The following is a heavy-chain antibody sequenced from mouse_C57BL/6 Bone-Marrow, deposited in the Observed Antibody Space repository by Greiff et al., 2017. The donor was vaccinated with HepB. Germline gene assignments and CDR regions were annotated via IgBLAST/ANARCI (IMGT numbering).Heavy chain of an antibody. D-gene: IGHD1-1*01. CDR3: ANHYGSSYYVDY. CDR2: INPSSGYT. V-gene: IGHV1-4*01. Sequence: QVQLQQSGAELVRPGASVKMSCKASGSTFTSYTMHWVKQRPGQGLEWIGYINPSSGYTKYNQKFKNKATLTADTSSNTAYMQLNSLPSEDSAVYYWANHYGSSYYVDYWGQGTTLTVSS. CDR1: GSTFTSYT. J-gene: IGHJ2*01.